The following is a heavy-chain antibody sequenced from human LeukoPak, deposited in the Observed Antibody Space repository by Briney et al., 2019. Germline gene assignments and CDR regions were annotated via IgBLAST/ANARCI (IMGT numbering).Heavy chain of an antibody. CDR3: AKQFLDAN. J-gene: IGHJ4*02. D-gene: IGHD5-24*01. V-gene: IGHV3-23*01. CDR1: GFDFGKFA. Sequence: GGSLILSCAASGFDFGKFAMTWVRQGPGKGLEWVSTINAVDANTYYADSVRGRFTFSRDNSKKTLYLQMRRLRAEDTATYYCAKQFLDANWGQGTRVTVSS. CDR2: INAVDANT.